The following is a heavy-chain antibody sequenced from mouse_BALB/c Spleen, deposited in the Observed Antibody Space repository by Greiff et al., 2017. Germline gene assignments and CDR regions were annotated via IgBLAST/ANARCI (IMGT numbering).Heavy chain of an antibody. Sequence: VKLQQSVAELARPGASVKLSCKASGYTFTDYYINWVKQRTGQGLEWIGEIYPGSGNTYYNEKFKGKATLTADKSSSTAYMQLSSLTSEDSAVYFCARVYYRYDGAMDYWGQGTSVTVSS. CDR1: GYTFTDYY. D-gene: IGHD2-14*01. CDR2: IYPGSGNT. V-gene: IGHV1-77*01. J-gene: IGHJ4*01. CDR3: ARVYYRYDGAMDY.